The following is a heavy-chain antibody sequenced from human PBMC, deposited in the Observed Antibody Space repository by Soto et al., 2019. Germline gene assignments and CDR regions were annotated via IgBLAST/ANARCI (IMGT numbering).Heavy chain of an antibody. J-gene: IGHJ6*02. Sequence: SVKVSCKASGGTFSSYAISWVRQAPGQGLEWMGGIIPIFGTANYAQKFQGRVTITADESTSTAYMELSSLRSEDTAVYYCASGVSSYYDFWSVYYGMDVWGQGTTVTVSS. CDR3: ASGVSSYYDFWSVYYGMDV. CDR1: GGTFSSYA. CDR2: IIPIFGTA. D-gene: IGHD3-3*01. V-gene: IGHV1-69*13.